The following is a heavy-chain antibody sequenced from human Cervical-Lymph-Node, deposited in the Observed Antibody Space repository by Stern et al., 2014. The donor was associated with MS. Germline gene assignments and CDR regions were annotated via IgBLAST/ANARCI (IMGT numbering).Heavy chain of an antibody. Sequence: VQLVESGAEVERPGASVKVSCKASGYTFTAYFLPWVRLAPAPGLAWMGWISPKTGSATYAQKFQDRVTMTRDTSINTGYMEVSSLRSDDTAVYYCARDRGSYSDYWGQGTLVAVSS. CDR3: ARDRGSYSDY. CDR2: ISPKTGSA. D-gene: IGHD1-26*01. J-gene: IGHJ4*02. V-gene: IGHV1-2*02. CDR1: GYTFTAYF.